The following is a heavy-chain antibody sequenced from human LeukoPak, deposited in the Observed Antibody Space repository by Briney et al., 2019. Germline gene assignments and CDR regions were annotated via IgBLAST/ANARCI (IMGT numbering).Heavy chain of an antibody. Sequence: ASVKVSCKASGYTFTSYYMHWVRQAPGQGLEWMGIISPSGGSTSYAQKFQGRVTMTRDTSTSTVYMELSSLRSEDTAVYYCARVLPAARYFDYWGQGTLATVSS. J-gene: IGHJ4*02. CDR3: ARVLPAARYFDY. D-gene: IGHD2-2*01. V-gene: IGHV1-46*01. CDR1: GYTFTSYY. CDR2: ISPSGGST.